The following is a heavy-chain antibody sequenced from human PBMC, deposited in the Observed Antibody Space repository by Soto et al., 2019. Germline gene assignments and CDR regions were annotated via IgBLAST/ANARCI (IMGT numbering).Heavy chain of an antibody. CDR3: AKGVLSFHYGMEV. CDR1: GFTFNTYP. J-gene: IGHJ6*02. V-gene: IGHV3-23*01. Sequence: GSLRLSCATSGFTFNTYPMTWVRQAPGKGLEWVSSISSTAGKTSSYADSVKGRFAISRDFSDNTVYLQMDNLRVDDTAVYFCAKGVLSFHYGMEVWGQGTTVTVSS. D-gene: IGHD3-10*01. CDR2: ISSTAGKTS.